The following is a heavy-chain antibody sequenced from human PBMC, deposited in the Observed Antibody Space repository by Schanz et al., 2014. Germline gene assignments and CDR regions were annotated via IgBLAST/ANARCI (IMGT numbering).Heavy chain of an antibody. Sequence: EAQLVESGGGLVQPGGSLRLSCGGSGFTFSKYWMSWVRQAPGKGLEWVANIKQDGSEKYYVDAVKGRFTISRDNAKNSMYLHMKSLRGEDTAVYYCARDNYYGSGSCAYWGQGTLXTVSS. CDR1: GFTFSKYW. CDR3: ARDNYYGSGSCAY. J-gene: IGHJ4*02. D-gene: IGHD3-10*01. V-gene: IGHV3-7*04. CDR2: IKQDGSEK.